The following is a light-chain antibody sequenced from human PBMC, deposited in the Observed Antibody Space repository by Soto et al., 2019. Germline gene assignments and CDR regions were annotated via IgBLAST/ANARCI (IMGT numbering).Light chain of an antibody. Sequence: DIVLTQSPGTLSLSPGERATLSCRASQSVSSSYLAWYQQKPGQAPRLLIYGASSRATGIPARLSGSGSGTDFTLIISRLEPEDFAVYYCQQYGSSPPITFGQGTRLEIK. CDR1: QSVSSSY. J-gene: IGKJ5*01. CDR2: GAS. V-gene: IGKV3-20*01. CDR3: QQYGSSPPIT.